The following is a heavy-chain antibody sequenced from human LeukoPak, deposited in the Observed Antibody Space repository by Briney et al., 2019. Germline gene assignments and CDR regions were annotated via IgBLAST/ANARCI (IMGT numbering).Heavy chain of an antibody. J-gene: IGHJ4*02. V-gene: IGHV3-23*01. CDR2: INKSGGGT. Sequence: PGGSLRLSCAASGFTFSSYDMSWVRQAPGKGLEWVSGINKSGGGTYYADSVKGRFTMSRDNSKNTLFLQMNSLRAEDTAVYHCAKVTWSSSGSDYWGQGTLVTVSS. CDR3: AKVTWSSSGSDY. CDR1: GFTFSSYD. D-gene: IGHD6-19*01.